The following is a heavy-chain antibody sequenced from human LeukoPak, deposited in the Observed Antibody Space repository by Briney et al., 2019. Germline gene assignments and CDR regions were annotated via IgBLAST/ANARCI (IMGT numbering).Heavy chain of an antibody. J-gene: IGHJ4*02. CDR2: IYSGGST. Sequence: GGSLRLSCAPSGLTVSSNYMSWVRQAPGKGLEWVSVIYSGGSTYYADSVKGRFTISRDNSKNTLYLQMNSLRAEDTAVCYCARYKYDSSGYPYYFDYWGQGTLVTVSS. CDR1: GLTVSSNY. V-gene: IGHV3-53*01. CDR3: ARYKYDSSGYPYYFDY. D-gene: IGHD3-22*01.